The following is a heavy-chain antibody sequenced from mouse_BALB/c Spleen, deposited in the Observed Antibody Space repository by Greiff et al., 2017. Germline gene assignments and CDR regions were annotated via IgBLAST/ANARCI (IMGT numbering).Heavy chain of an antibody. V-gene: IGHV5-6-3*01. Sequence: EVQLVESGGGLVQPGGSRKLSCAASGFTFSSYGMSWVRQTPDKRLELVATINSNGGSTYYPESVKGRFTIYKDNAKNTLYLQMSSLKSEDTALYYCAREYYGRTDYWGQGTTLTVSS. D-gene: IGHD1-1*01. CDR1: GFTFSSYG. CDR2: INSNGGST. J-gene: IGHJ2*01. CDR3: AREYYGRTDY.